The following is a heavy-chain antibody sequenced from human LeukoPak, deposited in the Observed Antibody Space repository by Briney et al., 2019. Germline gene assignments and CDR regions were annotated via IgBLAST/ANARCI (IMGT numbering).Heavy chain of an antibody. CDR3: ARGNARLEWLPDYYYYGMDV. CDR1: GFTFGSYS. CDR2: ISSSSSYI. V-gene: IGHV3-21*01. D-gene: IGHD3-3*01. J-gene: IGHJ6*02. Sequence: GGSLRLSCAASGFTFGSYSMNWVRQAPGRGLEWVSSISSSSSYIYYADSVKGRFTISRDNAKNSLYLQMNSLRAEDTAVYYCARGNARLEWLPDYYYYGMDVWGQGTTVTVSS.